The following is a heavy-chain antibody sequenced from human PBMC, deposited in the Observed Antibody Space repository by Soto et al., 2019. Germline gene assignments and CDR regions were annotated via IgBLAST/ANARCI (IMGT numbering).Heavy chain of an antibody. CDR3: ARSEGMTTVTNFDC. J-gene: IGHJ4*02. CDR2: ISGNGGST. CDR1: GFTFSSYA. Sequence: PGGSLRLSCAASGFTFSSYAMSWVRQAPGKGLEWVSAISGNGGSTYYADSVKGRFTISRDNSKNTLYLQMSSLRAEDTAVYYCARSEGMTTVTNFDCWGQGTLVTVSS. D-gene: IGHD4-17*01. V-gene: IGHV3-23*01.